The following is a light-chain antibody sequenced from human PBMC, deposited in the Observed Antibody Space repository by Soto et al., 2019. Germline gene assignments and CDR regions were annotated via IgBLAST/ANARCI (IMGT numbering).Light chain of an antibody. CDR1: SSDFGIYNS. CDR2: DIS. J-gene: IGLJ1*01. Sequence: QSVLTQPASVSGSPGQSITISCTGTSSDFGIYNSISWYQQYPGKAPKLLIHDISNRPSGVSNRFSGSKSGNTASLTISGLQADDVADYYCSSFKSRISYVFGSGTKVTVL. CDR3: SSFKSRISYV. V-gene: IGLV2-14*01.